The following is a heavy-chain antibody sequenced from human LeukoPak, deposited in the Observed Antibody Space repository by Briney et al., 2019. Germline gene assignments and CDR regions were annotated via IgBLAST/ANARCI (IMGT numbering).Heavy chain of an antibody. CDR2: MNEEGSEK. Sequence: PGGSLRLSCAATGFTFSSYWMGWVRQAPGTGLEWVANMNEEGSEKYYVDSVKGRFTSSRDNAKNSLYLQMNSLRAEDTAVYYCARYGSGTYYRYWGQGTLVTVSS. D-gene: IGHD3-10*01. V-gene: IGHV3-7*01. CDR3: ARYGSGTYYRY. J-gene: IGHJ4*02. CDR1: GFTFSSYW.